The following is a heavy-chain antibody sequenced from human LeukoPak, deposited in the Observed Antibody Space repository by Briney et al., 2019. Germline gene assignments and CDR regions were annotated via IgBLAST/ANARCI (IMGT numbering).Heavy chain of an antibody. CDR1: GGSFSGYY. J-gene: IGHJ4*02. Sequence: SETLSLTCAVYGGSFSGYYWSWIRQPPGKGLEWIGEINHSGSTNYNPSLKSRVTISVDTSKNQFSLKLSSVTAADTAVYYCARGLDSSGYYYDYWGQGTLVTVSS. CDR3: ARGLDSSGYYYDY. D-gene: IGHD3-22*01. CDR2: INHSGST. V-gene: IGHV4-34*01.